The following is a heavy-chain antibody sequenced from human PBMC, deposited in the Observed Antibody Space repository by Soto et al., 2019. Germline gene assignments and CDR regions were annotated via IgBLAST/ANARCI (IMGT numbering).Heavy chain of an antibody. CDR3: ARTPYTILGRSWFDP. Sequence: PSETLSLTCTVSGGSISSSSYYWGWIRQPPGKGLEWIGSIYYSGSTYYNPSLKSRVTISVDTSKNQFSLKLSSVTAADTAVYYCARTPYTILGRSWFDPWGQGTLVTVSS. D-gene: IGHD3-3*01. CDR2: IYYSGST. J-gene: IGHJ5*02. V-gene: IGHV4-39*01. CDR1: GGSISSSSYY.